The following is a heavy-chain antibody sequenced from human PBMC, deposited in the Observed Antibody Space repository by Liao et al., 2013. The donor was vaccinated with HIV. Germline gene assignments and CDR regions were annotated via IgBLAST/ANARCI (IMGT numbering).Heavy chain of an antibody. CDR2: IYNTGST. D-gene: IGHD4-23*01. CDR3: ARALLRWYPPGAFEI. J-gene: IGHJ3*02. Sequence: QVQLQESGPGLVKPSETLSLTCTVSGGSISSYYWSWIRQPAGKGLECIGRIYNTGSTNYNPSLKSRVTMSVDTSKKQFSLKLSSVTAADTAVYYCARALLRWYPPGAFEIWGQGTKVTVSS. V-gene: IGHV4-4*07. CDR1: GGSISSYY.